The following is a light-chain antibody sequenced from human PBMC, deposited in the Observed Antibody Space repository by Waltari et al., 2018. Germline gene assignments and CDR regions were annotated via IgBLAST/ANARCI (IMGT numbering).Light chain of an antibody. CDR2: GAS. CDR1: QSVGSN. CDR3: QQYYNWPRT. Sequence: EIVMMQSPGTLFASPGERVILSCRASQSVGSNLAWYQQKPGQAPRLLIYGASTRATDVPGTFSGSGSGRVFTLTISSLQSEDFALHYCQQYYNWPRTFGQGTKVEIK. V-gene: IGKV3-15*01. J-gene: IGKJ1*01.